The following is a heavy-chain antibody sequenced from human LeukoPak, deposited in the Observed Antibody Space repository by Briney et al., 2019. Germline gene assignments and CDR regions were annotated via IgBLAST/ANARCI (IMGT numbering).Heavy chain of an antibody. CDR1: GFTFSSYG. CDR3: AGGYGSGGNFDY. D-gene: IGHD6-25*01. Sequence: GGSLRLSCAASGFTFSSYGMHWVRQAPGKGLEWVAVISYDGSNKYYADSVKGRFTISRDNSKNTLYLQVNSLRAEDTAVYYCAGGYGSGGNFDYWGQGTLVTVSS. CDR2: ISYDGSNK. J-gene: IGHJ4*02. V-gene: IGHV3-30*03.